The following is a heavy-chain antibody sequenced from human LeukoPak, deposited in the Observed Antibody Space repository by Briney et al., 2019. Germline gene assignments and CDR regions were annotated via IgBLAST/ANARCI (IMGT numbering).Heavy chain of an antibody. CDR3: ARDGYSKAFDI. CDR1: GFTFSSYE. D-gene: IGHD5-18*01. CDR2: ISYDGSNK. J-gene: IGHJ3*02. Sequence: GGSLRLSCAAPGFTFSSYEMNWVRQAPGKGLEWVAVISYDGSNKYYADSVKGRFTISRDNSKNTLYLQMNSLRAEDTAVYYCARDGYSKAFDIWGQGTMVTVSS. V-gene: IGHV3-30*04.